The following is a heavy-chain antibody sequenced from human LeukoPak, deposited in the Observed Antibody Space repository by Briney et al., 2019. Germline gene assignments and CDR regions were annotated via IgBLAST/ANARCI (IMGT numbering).Heavy chain of an antibody. CDR2: INHSGST. J-gene: IGHJ6*03. CDR1: GYSISSGYY. V-gene: IGHV4-38-2*02. Sequence: SETLSLTCTVSGYSISSGYYWGWIRQPPGKGLEWIGEINHSGSTNYNPSLKSRVTISVDTSKNQFSLKLSSVTAADTAVYYCARETSGWLRPPLLRYYYYMDVWGKGTTVTVSS. D-gene: IGHD5-12*01. CDR3: ARETSGWLRPPLLRYYYYMDV.